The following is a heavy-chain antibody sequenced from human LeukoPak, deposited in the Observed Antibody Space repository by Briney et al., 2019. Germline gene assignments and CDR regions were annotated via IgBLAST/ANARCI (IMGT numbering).Heavy chain of an antibody. CDR1: GFPFSKCW. V-gene: IGHV3-74*01. CDR2: INTDGTVT. D-gene: IGHD6-19*01. CDR3: ATKQWLAPPPDS. J-gene: IGHJ4*02. Sequence: GGSLRLSCAASGFPFSKCWMLWVRQAPGKGLESVSRINTDGTVTTYADSVKGRFTVSRDNADNTVFLQMNSVRDEDTAVYYCATKQWLAPPPDSWGQGTPVTVSS.